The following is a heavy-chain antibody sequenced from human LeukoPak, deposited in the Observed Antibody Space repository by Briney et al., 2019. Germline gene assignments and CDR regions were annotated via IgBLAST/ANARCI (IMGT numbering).Heavy chain of an antibody. J-gene: IGHJ4*02. CDR1: GYSFISYW. V-gene: IGHV5-51*01. D-gene: IGHD3-22*01. CDR2: IYPGDSDT. Sequence: GESLKISCKGSGYSFISYWIGWVREMPGKGAEWMGIIYPGDSDTRYSPSFQGQVTISAYKSISTAYLQWSSLKASDTAMYYCARRWYYDSSGYYNFDYWGQGTLVTVSS. CDR3: ARRWYYDSSGYYNFDY.